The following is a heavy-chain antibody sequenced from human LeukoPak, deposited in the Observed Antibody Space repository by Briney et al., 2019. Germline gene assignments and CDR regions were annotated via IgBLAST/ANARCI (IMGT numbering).Heavy chain of an antibody. CDR2: IKQDGSEK. J-gene: IGHJ4*02. V-gene: IGHV3-7*01. D-gene: IGHD5-18*01. Sequence: PGGSLRLSCAASGFTFSSYWMSWVRQAPGKGLEWVANIKQDGSEKYCVDSVKGRFTISRDNAKNSLYLQMNSLRAEDTAVYYCARAHPNAWIQLWLYYFDYWGQGTLVTVSS. CDR3: ARAHPNAWIQLWLYYFDY. CDR1: GFTFSSYW.